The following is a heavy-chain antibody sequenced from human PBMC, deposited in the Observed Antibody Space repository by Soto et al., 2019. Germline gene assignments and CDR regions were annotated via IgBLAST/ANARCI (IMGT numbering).Heavy chain of an antibody. CDR3: AKGGGSCCFDN. CDR1: GFTFSTYA. V-gene: IGHV3-23*01. D-gene: IGHD2-15*01. CDR2: ISGSGGNST. J-gene: IGHJ4*02. Sequence: EVQLLESGGGLVQPGGSLRLSCAASGFTFSTYAMSWVRQAPGKGLEWVSAISGSGGNSTFYGDSVKGRFTISRDNSKNTLYLQMNSLGAEDTAVYYCAKGGGSCCFDNWGQGTLVTVS.